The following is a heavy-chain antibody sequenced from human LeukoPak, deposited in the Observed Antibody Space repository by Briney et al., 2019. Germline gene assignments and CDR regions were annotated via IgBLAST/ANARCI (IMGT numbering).Heavy chain of an antibody. CDR2: LSVSGGRT. CDR1: GFTFSSYA. V-gene: IGHV3-23*01. CDR3: AKNTEGGHDFAQTHYYFDC. Sequence: PGGSLRLSCAASGFTFSSYAMSWVRQAPGKGLEWVSILSVSGGRTYYADSVKGRFTISRDNSKNTLYLQMNSLRAEDTALYFCAKNTEGGHDFAQTHYYFDCWGQGTLVTVSS. J-gene: IGHJ4*02. D-gene: IGHD3-3*01.